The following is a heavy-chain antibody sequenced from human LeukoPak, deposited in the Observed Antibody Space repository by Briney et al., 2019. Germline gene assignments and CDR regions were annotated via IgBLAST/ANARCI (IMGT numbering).Heavy chain of an antibody. CDR3: ARTLDFYINFDS. J-gene: IGHJ4*02. CDR1: GGSISSYY. Sequence: SETLSLTCTVSGGSISSYYWSWIRQPPGKGLEWIGYIYYSGSTNYNPSLKSRVTISVDTSKNQFSLKLSAVSAADTAVYYCARTLDFYINFDSWGQGTLVTVSS. CDR2: IYYSGST. V-gene: IGHV4-59*01. D-gene: IGHD2/OR15-2a*01.